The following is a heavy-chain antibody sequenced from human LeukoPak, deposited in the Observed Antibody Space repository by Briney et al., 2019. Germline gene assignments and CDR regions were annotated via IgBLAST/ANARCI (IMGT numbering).Heavy chain of an antibody. J-gene: IGHJ3*02. D-gene: IGHD2-2*01. CDR2: INHSGST. CDR3: ARPIPKYCSSTSCSWARDI. CDR1: GGSFSGYY. Sequence: SETLSLTCAVYGGSFSGYYWSWIRQPPGKGLEWIGEINHSGSTNYNPSVKSRVTISVDTSKNQFSLKLSSVTAADTAVYYCARPIPKYCSSTSCSWARDIWGQGTMVTVSS. V-gene: IGHV4-34*01.